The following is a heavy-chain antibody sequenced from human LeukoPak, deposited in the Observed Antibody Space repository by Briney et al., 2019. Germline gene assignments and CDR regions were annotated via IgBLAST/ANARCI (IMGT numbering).Heavy chain of an antibody. V-gene: IGHV3-30-3*01. Sequence: GGSLRLSCAASGFTFSSYAMHWVRQAPGKGLEWVAVISYDGSNKYYADSVKGRFTISRDNSKSTLYLQMNSLRAEDTAVYYCASSEDTAMVTDYWGQGTLVTVSS. CDR2: ISYDGSNK. CDR3: ASSEDTAMVTDY. D-gene: IGHD5-18*01. CDR1: GFTFSSYA. J-gene: IGHJ4*02.